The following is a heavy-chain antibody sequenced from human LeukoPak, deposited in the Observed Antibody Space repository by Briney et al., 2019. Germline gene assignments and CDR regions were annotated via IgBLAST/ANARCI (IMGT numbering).Heavy chain of an antibody. D-gene: IGHD3-22*01. CDR2: ISYDGSNK. CDR3: ARDLKYYYDSSGYFDY. CDR1: GFTFSSYA. J-gene: IGHJ4*02. V-gene: IGHV3-30*04. Sequence: PGGSLRLSCAASGFTFSSYAMHWVRQAPGKGLEWVAVISYDGSNKYYADSVKGRFTISRDNSKNTLYLQMNSLRAEDTAVYYCARDLKYYYDSSGYFDYWGQGTLVTVSS.